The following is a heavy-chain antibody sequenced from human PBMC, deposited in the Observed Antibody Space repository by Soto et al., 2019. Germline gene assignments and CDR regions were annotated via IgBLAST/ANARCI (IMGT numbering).Heavy chain of an antibody. D-gene: IGHD2-15*01. CDR3: ARARGGIDYYGMDV. Sequence: QVQLQESGPRLVKPSETMSLTCTVSGDSISNYYWSWIRQPAGKRPEWIGRMYAGGSTNYNPSLKSRVTMSQDMSKNQVSLELRSVTAADTAVYYCARARGGIDYYGMDVWGQGTTVTVSS. CDR1: GDSISNYY. J-gene: IGHJ6*02. CDR2: MYAGGST. V-gene: IGHV4-4*07.